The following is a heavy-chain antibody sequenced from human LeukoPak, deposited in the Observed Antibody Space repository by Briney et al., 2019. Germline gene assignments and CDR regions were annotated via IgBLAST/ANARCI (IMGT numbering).Heavy chain of an antibody. J-gene: IGHJ4*02. V-gene: IGHV3-30*02. CDR1: GFTFSTYG. CDR3: VKDPYGDYLRYFDY. Sequence: GGSLRLSCAASGFTFSTYGMHWVRQAPGKGLEWVSLIRYDGGNKYYADSVKGRFTISRDNSKNTLYLQMNSLRAEDTAVYYCVKDPYGDYLRYFDYWGQGTLGTVSS. D-gene: IGHD4-17*01. CDR2: IRYDGGNK.